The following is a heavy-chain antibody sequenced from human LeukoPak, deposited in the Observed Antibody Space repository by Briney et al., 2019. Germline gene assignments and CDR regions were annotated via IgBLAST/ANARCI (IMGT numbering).Heavy chain of an antibody. Sequence: SETLSLTCTVSGYSISSGYYWGWIRQPPGKGLEWIGGIYHSGSTYYNPSLKSRVTISLDTSKNQFSLKLSSVTAADTAVYYCARAYSTLFDYWGQGTLVTVSS. V-gene: IGHV4-38-2*02. CDR3: ARAYSTLFDY. D-gene: IGHD2/OR15-2a*01. J-gene: IGHJ4*02. CDR2: IYHSGST. CDR1: GYSISSGYY.